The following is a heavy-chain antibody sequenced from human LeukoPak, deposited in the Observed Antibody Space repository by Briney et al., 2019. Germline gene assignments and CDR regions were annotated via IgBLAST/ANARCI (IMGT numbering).Heavy chain of an antibody. CDR2: ISGSSTNT. Sequence: GGSLRLSCAASGFTFSTYAMSWVRQAPGKGLEWVSAISGSSTNTYYAASVKGRFTISRDNSKNTLYLQMNSLRAEDTAMYYCAKDDGDYAQGYYFDYWGQGTLVTVSS. D-gene: IGHD4-17*01. CDR1: GFTFSTYA. V-gene: IGHV3-23*01. J-gene: IGHJ4*02. CDR3: AKDDGDYAQGYYFDY.